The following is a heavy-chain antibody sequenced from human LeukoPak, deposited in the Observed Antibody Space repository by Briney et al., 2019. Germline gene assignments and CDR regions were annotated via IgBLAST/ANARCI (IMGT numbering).Heavy chain of an antibody. D-gene: IGHD2-2*01. Sequence: ASVKVSCKASGYTFTSYGISWVRQAPGHGLEWMGWISAYNGNTKYAQKLQGRVTMTTDTSTSTDYMELRSLRSDDTAVYYCARAICSNTSCSWTDYWGQGTLVTVSS. V-gene: IGHV1-18*01. CDR1: GYTFTSYG. CDR2: ISAYNGNT. J-gene: IGHJ4*02. CDR3: ARAICSNTSCSWTDY.